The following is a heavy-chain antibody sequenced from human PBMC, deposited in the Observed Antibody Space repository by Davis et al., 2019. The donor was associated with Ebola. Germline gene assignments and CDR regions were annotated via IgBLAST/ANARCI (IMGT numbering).Heavy chain of an antibody. Sequence: GESLKISCAASGFTFDDYAMHWVRHAPGKGLEWVSGISWNSGSIGYADSVKGRFTISRDNAKNSLYLQMNSLRAEDTALYYCAKGRYQLLLSPGMDVWGQGTTVTVSS. CDR3: AKGRYQLLLSPGMDV. V-gene: IGHV3-9*01. J-gene: IGHJ6*02. D-gene: IGHD2-2*01. CDR1: GFTFDDYA. CDR2: ISWNSGSI.